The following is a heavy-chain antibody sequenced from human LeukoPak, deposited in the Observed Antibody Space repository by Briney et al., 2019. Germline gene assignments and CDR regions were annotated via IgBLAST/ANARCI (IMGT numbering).Heavy chain of an antibody. CDR2: VYYTGSA. CDR1: GGSISSTSYH. CDR3: ARYASGSYYWFDP. J-gene: IGHJ5*02. D-gene: IGHD3-10*01. Sequence: PSETLSLTCTVSGGSISSTSYHWAWIRQPPGKGLEWIATVYYTGSAYYNPSLKSRVTISVDTSNSQFSLKLTSLTTADTALYYCARYASGSYYWFDPWGQGTLVTVSS. V-gene: IGHV4-39*01.